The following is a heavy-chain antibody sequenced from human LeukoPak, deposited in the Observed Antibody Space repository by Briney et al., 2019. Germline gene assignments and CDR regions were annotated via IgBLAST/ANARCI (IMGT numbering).Heavy chain of an antibody. CDR1: GGSFSGYY. Sequence: PSETLSLTCAVYGGSFSGYYWSWIRQPPGKGLEWIGEINHSGSTNYNPSLKSRVTISVDTSKNQFSLKLSSVTAADTAVYYCARPALGERSLGVSYSSPWYFDYWGQGTLVTVSS. J-gene: IGHJ4*02. V-gene: IGHV4-34*01. CDR2: INHSGST. D-gene: IGHD6-6*01. CDR3: ARPALGERSLGVSYSSPWYFDY.